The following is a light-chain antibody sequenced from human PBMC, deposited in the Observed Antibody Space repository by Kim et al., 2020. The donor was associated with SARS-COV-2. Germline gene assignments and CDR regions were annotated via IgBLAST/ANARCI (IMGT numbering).Light chain of an antibody. CDR1: QSISSW. Sequence: DIQMTQSPSTLSASVGDRVTITCRASQSISSWLAWYQHKPGKAPKLLIYKASTLASGVPSKFGGSGSGTDFTLTISSLQPDDFATYYCQQYNSYLWTFGQGTKVDIK. V-gene: IGKV1-5*03. J-gene: IGKJ1*01. CDR3: QQYNSYLWT. CDR2: KAS.